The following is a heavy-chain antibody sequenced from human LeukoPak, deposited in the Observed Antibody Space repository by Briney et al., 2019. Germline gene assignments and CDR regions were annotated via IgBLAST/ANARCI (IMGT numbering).Heavy chain of an antibody. D-gene: IGHD3-16*01. CDR1: GGSISSYY. CDR3: ARAMIKGEYYFDY. CDR2: IFYSGST. Sequence: SETLSLTCTVSGGSISSYYWSWIRQPPGKGLEWIGYIFYSGSTYYNPSLKSRVTISVDTSKNQFSLKLSSVTAADTAVYYCARAMIKGEYYFDYWGQGTLDTVSS. V-gene: IGHV4-59*12. J-gene: IGHJ4*02.